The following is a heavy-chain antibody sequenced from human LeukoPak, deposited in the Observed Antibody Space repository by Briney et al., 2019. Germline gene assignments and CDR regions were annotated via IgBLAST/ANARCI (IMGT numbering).Heavy chain of an antibody. V-gene: IGHV1-2*06. CDR3: APGWLRLGEGRGASRDAFDI. J-gene: IGHJ3*02. Sequence: ASVKVSCKASGGTFSSYAISWVRQAPGQGLEWMGRINPNSGGTNYAQKFQGRVTMTRDTSISTAYMELSRLRSDDTAVHYCAPGWLRLGEGRGASRDAFDIWGQGTMVTVSS. CDR2: INPNSGGT. D-gene: IGHD3-16*01. CDR1: GGTFSSYA.